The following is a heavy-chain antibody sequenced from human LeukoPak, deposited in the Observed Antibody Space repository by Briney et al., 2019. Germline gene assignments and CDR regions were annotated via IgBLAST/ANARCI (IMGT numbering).Heavy chain of an antibody. CDR2: IYYSGST. CDR1: GGSISSSSYY. D-gene: IGHD3-22*01. J-gene: IGHJ4*02. Sequence: SETLSLTCNVSGGSISSSSYYWGWIRQPPGKGLEWIGSIYYSGSTYYNSSLKSQVTISGDTSKNQFSLKLSSVTAADTAVYYCATTSSDTSGYYFDYWGQGTLVTVSS. CDR3: ATTSSDTSGYYFDY. V-gene: IGHV4-39*07.